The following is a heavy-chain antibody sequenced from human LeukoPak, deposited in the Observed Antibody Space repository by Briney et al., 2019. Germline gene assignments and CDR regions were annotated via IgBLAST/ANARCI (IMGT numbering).Heavy chain of an antibody. D-gene: IGHD6-13*01. J-gene: IGHJ3*02. Sequence: GASVKVSCKASGGTFSSYAISWVRQAPGQGLEWMGGIIPIFGTANYAQKFQGRVTITADESTSTAYMELSSLRSGDTAVYYCARVFGIAAADVGAFDIWGQGTMVTVSS. CDR2: IIPIFGTA. CDR1: GGTFSSYA. V-gene: IGHV1-69*13. CDR3: ARVFGIAAADVGAFDI.